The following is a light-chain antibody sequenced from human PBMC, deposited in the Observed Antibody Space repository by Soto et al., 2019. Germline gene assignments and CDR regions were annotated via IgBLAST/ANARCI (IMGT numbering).Light chain of an antibody. CDR3: QQSYSTPRT. CDR2: AAS. CDR1: QSISSY. J-gene: IGKJ1*01. V-gene: IGKV1-39*01. Sequence: DIQMTQSPSSLSASVGDRVTITCRASQSISSYLNWYQQKPGKAPKLLIYAASSLQSGVPSRFSSSGSGTDVTVTISSLQPEDFATYYCQQSYSTPRTFGQGTKVEIK.